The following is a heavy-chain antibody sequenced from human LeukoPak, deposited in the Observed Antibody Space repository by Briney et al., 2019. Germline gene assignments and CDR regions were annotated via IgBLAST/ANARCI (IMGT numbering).Heavy chain of an antibody. Sequence: GASVKVSCKASGYTFTSYGISWVRQSPGQGLEWMGWISAYNGNTNYAQTLQGRVTMTTDTSTSTAYMELRSLRSDDTAVYYCARGFRMIEGSPYDYWGQGTLVTVSS. CDR2: ISAYNGNT. J-gene: IGHJ4*02. V-gene: IGHV1-18*01. D-gene: IGHD2-21*01. CDR3: ARGFRMIEGSPYDY. CDR1: GYTFTSYG.